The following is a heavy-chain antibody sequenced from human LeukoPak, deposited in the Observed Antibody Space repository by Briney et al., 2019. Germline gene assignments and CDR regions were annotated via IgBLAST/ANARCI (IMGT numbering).Heavy chain of an antibody. CDR2: IYFSGST. CDR1: GGSISHYY. CDR3: ARGYSSGWYYDY. D-gene: IGHD6-19*01. V-gene: IGHV4-59*01. J-gene: IGHJ4*02. Sequence: SETLSLTCTVSGGSISHYYRSWIRQPPGKGLEWIGYIYFSGSTNYSPSLKSRVTMLLDTSKNQVSLKLSSVTAADTAVYYCARGYSSGWYYDYWGQGTLVTVSS.